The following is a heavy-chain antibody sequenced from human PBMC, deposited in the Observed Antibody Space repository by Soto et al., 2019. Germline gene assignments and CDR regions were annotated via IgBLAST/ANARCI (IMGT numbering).Heavy chain of an antibody. J-gene: IGHJ6*02. D-gene: IGHD6-6*01. CDR2: IYYSGST. V-gene: IGHV4-59*01. CDR1: GGSISSYY. CDR3: ARDLGVGSSKNYYYYYGMDV. Sequence: SETLSLTCTVSGGSISSYYWSWIRQPPGKGLEWIGYIYYSGSTNYNPSLKSRVTISVDTSKNQFSLKLSSVTAADTTVYYCARDLGVGSSKNYYYYYGMDVWDQGTTVTVSS.